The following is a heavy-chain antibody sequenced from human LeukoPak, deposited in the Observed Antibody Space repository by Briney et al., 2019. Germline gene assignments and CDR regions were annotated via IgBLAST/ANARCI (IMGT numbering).Heavy chain of an antibody. Sequence: SETLSLTFAVYGGSFSGYYWSWIRQPPGKGLEWIGEINHSGSTNYNPSLKSRVTISVDTSKNQFSLKLSSVTAADTAVYYCARGRGTTGTTVDYWGQGTLVTVSS. CDR2: INHSGST. V-gene: IGHV4-34*01. J-gene: IGHJ4*02. CDR3: ARGRGTTGTTVDY. D-gene: IGHD1-1*01. CDR1: GGSFSGYY.